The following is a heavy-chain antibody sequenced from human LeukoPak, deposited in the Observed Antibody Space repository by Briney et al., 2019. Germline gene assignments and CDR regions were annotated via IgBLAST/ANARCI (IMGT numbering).Heavy chain of an antibody. D-gene: IGHD1-1*01. CDR3: ARGPTISETGYFDF. V-gene: IGHV4-34*01. J-gene: IGHJ4*03. CDR1: GGSFSRYY. CDR2: IDHRGDT. Sequence: SETLSLICAVYGGSFSRYYWSWIRQYPGKGLEWIAEIDHRGDTNYNPSVKSRVTISVDTSKNQFSLKVRSLSAADTAVYYCARGPTISETGYFDFWGQGTLVTVSS.